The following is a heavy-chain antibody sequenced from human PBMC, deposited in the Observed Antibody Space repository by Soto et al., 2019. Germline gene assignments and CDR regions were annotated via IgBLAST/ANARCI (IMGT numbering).Heavy chain of an antibody. CDR2: ISAYNGNT. V-gene: IGHV1-18*01. D-gene: IGHD3-9*01. CDR3: AGLYYDILGAPYAFDI. J-gene: IGHJ3*02. Sequence: ASVKVSCKASGYTFTSYGISWVRQAPGQGLEWMGWISAYNGNTNYAQKLQGRVTMTTDTSTSTAYMELRSLRSDDTAVYYCAGLYYDILGAPYAFDIWGQGTMVTVSS. CDR1: GYTFTSYG.